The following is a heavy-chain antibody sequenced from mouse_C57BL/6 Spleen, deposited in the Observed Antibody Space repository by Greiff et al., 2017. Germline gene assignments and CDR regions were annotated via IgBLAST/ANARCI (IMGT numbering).Heavy chain of an antibody. CDR1: GYTFTDYY. Sequence: EVMLVESGPVLVKPGASVKMSCKASGYTFTDYYMNWVKQSHGKSLEWIGVINPYNGGTSYNQKFKGKATLTVDKSSSTAYMELNSLASEDSAVYYCARNWEGRYYFDYWGQGTTLTVSS. CDR2: INPYNGGT. CDR3: ARNWEGRYYFDY. V-gene: IGHV1-19*01. J-gene: IGHJ2*01. D-gene: IGHD4-1*01.